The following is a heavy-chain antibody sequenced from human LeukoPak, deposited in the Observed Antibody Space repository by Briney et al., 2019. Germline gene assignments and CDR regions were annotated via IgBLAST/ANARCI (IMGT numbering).Heavy chain of an antibody. J-gene: IGHJ4*02. CDR3: ARDDMYYGSGSPLY. CDR1: GFTVSSNY. CDR2: IYSGGST. V-gene: IGHV3-53*01. D-gene: IGHD3-10*01. Sequence: GGSLRLSCAASGFTVSSNYMSWVRQAPGKGLEWVSVIYSGGSTYYADSVKRRFTISRDNSKNTLYLQMNSLRAEDTAVYYCARDDMYYGSGSPLYWGQGTLVTVSS.